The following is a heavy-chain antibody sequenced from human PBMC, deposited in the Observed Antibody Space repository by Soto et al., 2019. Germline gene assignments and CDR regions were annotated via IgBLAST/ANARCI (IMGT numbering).Heavy chain of an antibody. CDR2: IYPSGST. CDR1: GGSVSGHS. CDR3: VRGRSYSAYFDY. J-gene: IGHJ4*02. Sequence: SETLSLTCTVSGGSVSGHSWIWIRQPAGKGLEWIGHIYPSGSTSYNPSLRSRVTMSLDTSSNQIFLNLTSVTAADTAVFYCVRGRSYSAYFDYWGQGTLVTVSS. V-gene: IGHV4-4*07. D-gene: IGHD5-12*01.